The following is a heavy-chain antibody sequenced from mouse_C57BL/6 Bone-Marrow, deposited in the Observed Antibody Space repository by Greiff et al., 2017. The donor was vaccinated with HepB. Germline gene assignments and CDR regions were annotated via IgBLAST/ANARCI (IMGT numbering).Heavy chain of an antibody. J-gene: IGHJ4*01. Sequence: EVKLQESGAELVRPGASVKLSCTASGFNIKDYYMHWVKQRPEQGLEWIGRIDPEDGDTEYAPKFQGKATMTADTSSNTAYLQLSSLTSEDTAVYYCTSITTVVATADYWGQGTSVTVSS. D-gene: IGHD1-1*01. CDR2: IDPEDGDT. CDR1: GFNIKDYY. CDR3: TSITTVVATADY. V-gene: IGHV14-1*01.